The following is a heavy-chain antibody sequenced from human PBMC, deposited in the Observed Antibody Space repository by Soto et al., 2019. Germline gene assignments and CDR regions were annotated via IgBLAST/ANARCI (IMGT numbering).Heavy chain of an antibody. V-gene: IGHV3-30*18. CDR1: GFTFSSYG. J-gene: IGHJ3*02. CDR2: ISYDGSNK. Sequence: VESGGGVVQPGRSLRLSCAASGFTFSSYGMHWVRQAPGKGLEWVAVISYDGSNKYYADSVKGRFTISRDNSKNTLYLQMNSLRAEDTAVYYCAKDRTFGAFDIWGQGTMVTVSS. CDR3: AKDRTFGAFDI. D-gene: IGHD3-3*01.